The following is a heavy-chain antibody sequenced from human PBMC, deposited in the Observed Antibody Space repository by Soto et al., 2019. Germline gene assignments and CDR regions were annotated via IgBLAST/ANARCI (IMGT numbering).Heavy chain of an antibody. CDR1: GYSISSGYY. J-gene: IGHJ5*02. V-gene: IGHV4-38-2*01. CDR2: IYHSGST. D-gene: IGHD3-3*01. CDR3: ASRITVFGLLIPPFDP. Sequence: SETLSLTCAVSGYSISSGYYWGWIRQPPGKGLEWIGSIYHSGSTYYNPSLKSRVTISVDTSKNQFSLKLSSVTAADTAVYYCASRITVFGLLIPPFDPWGQGTQVTVSS.